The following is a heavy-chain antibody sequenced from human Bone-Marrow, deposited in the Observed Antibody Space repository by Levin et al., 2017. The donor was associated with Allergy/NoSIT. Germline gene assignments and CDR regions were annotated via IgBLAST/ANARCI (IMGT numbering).Heavy chain of an antibody. CDR2: VYFTGST. D-gene: IGHD3-10*01. Sequence: KPGGSLRLSCAVSGGSFKSYYWNWIRQSPGKGLEWIGYVYFTGSTHYNPSLVSRVSISLDTSNNQSSLKLTSVTPDDTAIYYCASSIRYYYTSGSLDFWGPGTPVAVSS. V-gene: IGHV4-59*01. CDR3: ASSIRYYYTSGSLDF. J-gene: IGHJ4*02. CDR1: GGSFKSYY.